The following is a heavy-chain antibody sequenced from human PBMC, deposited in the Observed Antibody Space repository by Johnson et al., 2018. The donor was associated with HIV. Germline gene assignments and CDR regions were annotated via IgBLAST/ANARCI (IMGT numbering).Heavy chain of an antibody. J-gene: IGHJ3*02. CDR1: GFTFDDYG. V-gene: IGHV3-20*04. D-gene: IGHD3-22*01. CDR3: VRESFYYEYDSFDI. CDR2: INWNGGST. Sequence: VQLVESGGGVVRPGGSLRLSCAASGFTFDDYGMSWVRQAPWKGLEWVSGINWNGGSTGYADSVRGRFTISRDNAKNSLYLQMNSLRVEDTAIYYCVRESFYYEYDSFDIWGRGTMVTVSS.